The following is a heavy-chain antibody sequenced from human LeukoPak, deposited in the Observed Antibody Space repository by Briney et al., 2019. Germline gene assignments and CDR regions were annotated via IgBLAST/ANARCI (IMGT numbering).Heavy chain of an antibody. CDR1: GFTFSSHY. J-gene: IGHJ3*02. CDR2: IRNNAISYTT. Sequence: PGGSLRLSCAASGFTFSSHYMDWVRQAPGKGLEWVCRIRNNAISYTTECAASVKGRFTISRDDSKTSLYLQMNSLKTEDTAVYYCARDLDYGGNSDAFDIWGPGTMVTVSS. D-gene: IGHD4-23*01. V-gene: IGHV3-72*01. CDR3: ARDLDYGGNSDAFDI.